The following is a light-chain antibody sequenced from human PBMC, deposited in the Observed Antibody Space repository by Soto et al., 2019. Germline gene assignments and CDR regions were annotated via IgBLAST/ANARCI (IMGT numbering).Light chain of an antibody. CDR1: SSDVGSYNV. CDR2: EVS. Sequence: QSALTQPASVSGSPGQSITISCTGTSSDVGSYNVVSWYQQHPGKAPKLMIYEVSKRPSGVSNRFSGSKSGNTASLTISGLQAEDEADYYCCSYAGSSRVFGGGTKVTGL. CDR3: CSYAGSSRV. J-gene: IGLJ3*02. V-gene: IGLV2-23*02.